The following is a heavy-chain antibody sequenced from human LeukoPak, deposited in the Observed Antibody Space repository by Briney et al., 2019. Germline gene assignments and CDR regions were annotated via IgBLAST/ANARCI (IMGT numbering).Heavy chain of an antibody. V-gene: IGHV3-7*03. CDR2: IKQDETEK. CDR1: GFTFSNFW. CDR3: VRLGSTNPSNWYKLFYQ. J-gene: IGHJ4*02. Sequence: GGSVRLSCTASGFTFSNFWMGWVRQAPGKGLGWVADIKQDETEKLYLGSVNCPFTISRDNAKNPLYPQMNSLTVEDTALYYCVRLGSTNPSNWYKLFYQWGQATLPTVSS. D-gene: IGHD2-2*01.